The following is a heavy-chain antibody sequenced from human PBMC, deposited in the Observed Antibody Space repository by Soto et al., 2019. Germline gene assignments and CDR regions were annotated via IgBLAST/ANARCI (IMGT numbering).Heavy chain of an antibody. Sequence: SETLSLTCSVSGASISSSPYYWNWIRQPPGKGLEWIATIYYSGSTYYNPSLKSRVTISVDTSQNHFSLKLSSVTAADTAVYYCARRSCSGDSCYFDYWGQGALVTVSS. CDR2: IYYSGST. V-gene: IGHV4-39*02. CDR1: GASISSSPYY. CDR3: ARRSCSGDSCYFDY. D-gene: IGHD2-15*01. J-gene: IGHJ4*02.